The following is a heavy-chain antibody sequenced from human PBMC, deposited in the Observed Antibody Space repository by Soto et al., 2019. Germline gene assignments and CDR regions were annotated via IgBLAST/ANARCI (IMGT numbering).Heavy chain of an antibody. D-gene: IGHD2-21*02. Sequence: ASVKVSCKASGYIFSSFAMHWVRQAPGQRLEWMGWINPGNGNTKYSQKFQGRVAITRDTSANIVYMELSSLRSEDTAVYYCARDRGNCGGDCHYYGLDVWGQGTTVTVS. CDR1: GYIFSSFA. CDR2: INPGNGNT. J-gene: IGHJ6*02. V-gene: IGHV1-3*01. CDR3: ARDRGNCGGDCHYYGLDV.